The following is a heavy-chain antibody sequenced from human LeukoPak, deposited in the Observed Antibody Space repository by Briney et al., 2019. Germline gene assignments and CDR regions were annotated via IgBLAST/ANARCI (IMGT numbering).Heavy chain of an antibody. J-gene: IGHJ4*02. V-gene: IGHV4-39*01. CDR2: IYYSGST. CDR3: ARQREMDYYFDY. Sequence: SETLSLTCTVSGGSISSSSYYWGWIRQPPGKGLEWVGSIYYSGSTYYNPSLKSRVTISVDTSKNQFSLKLSSVTAADTAVYYCARQREMDYYFDYWGQGTLVTVSS. D-gene: IGHD2-2*03. CDR1: GGSISSSSYY.